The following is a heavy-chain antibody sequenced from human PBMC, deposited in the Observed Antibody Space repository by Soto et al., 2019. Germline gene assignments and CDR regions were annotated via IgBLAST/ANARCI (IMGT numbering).Heavy chain of an antibody. J-gene: IGHJ4*02. V-gene: IGHV3-74*01. Sequence: PRLSCAASGFTLGSYWMHWVRQAPGKGLVWVSRIKSDGSYTNYADSVKGRFTISRDNAKNTLYLQMDSLRAEDTAVYYCARLYSSGWYDKWGQGTLVTVSS. CDR1: GFTLGSYW. D-gene: IGHD6-19*01. CDR2: IKSDGSYT. CDR3: ARLYSSGWYDK.